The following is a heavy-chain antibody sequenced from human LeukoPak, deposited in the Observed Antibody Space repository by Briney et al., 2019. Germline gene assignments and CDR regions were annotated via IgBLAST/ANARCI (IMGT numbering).Heavy chain of an antibody. CDR2: ISTSSIYI. D-gene: IGHD2/OR15-2a*01. V-gene: IGHV3-21*04. J-gene: IGHJ3*02. Sequence: GGSLRLSCAASGFTFSSYTMNWVRQAPGKGLEWVSSISTSSIYIYYTDSLKGRFTISRDNAKNSLYLQMNSLRAEDTAVYYCAKPSFYDTDAFDIWGQGTMVTVSS. CDR3: AKPSFYDTDAFDI. CDR1: GFTFSSYT.